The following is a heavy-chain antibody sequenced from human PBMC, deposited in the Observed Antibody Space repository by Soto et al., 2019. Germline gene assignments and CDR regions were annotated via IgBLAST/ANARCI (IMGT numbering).Heavy chain of an antibody. D-gene: IGHD2-2*01. CDR2: ISYSGST. V-gene: IGHV4-39*07. J-gene: IGHJ5*02. CDR3: ASLDPQLLFDP. Sequence: SETLSLTCTVSGGSISSSSYYWGWIRQPPGKGLEWIGNISYSGSTYYNPSLKSRVTISVDTSKNQFSLKLSSVTAADTAVYYCASLDPQLLFDPWGQGTLVTVSS. CDR1: GGSISSSSYY.